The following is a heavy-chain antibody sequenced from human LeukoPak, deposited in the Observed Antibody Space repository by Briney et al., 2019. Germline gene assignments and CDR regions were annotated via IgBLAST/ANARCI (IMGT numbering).Heavy chain of an antibody. Sequence: PSETLSLTCTVSGGFISSYYWSWIRQPPGKGLEWIGYIYYSGSTNYNPSLKSRVTISVDTSKNQFSLKLISVTATDTAVYYCAREGIAAAGTIGSSWFDPWGQGTLVTVSS. CDR1: GGFISSYY. D-gene: IGHD6-13*01. V-gene: IGHV4-59*01. J-gene: IGHJ5*02. CDR2: IYYSGST. CDR3: AREGIAAAGTIGSSWFDP.